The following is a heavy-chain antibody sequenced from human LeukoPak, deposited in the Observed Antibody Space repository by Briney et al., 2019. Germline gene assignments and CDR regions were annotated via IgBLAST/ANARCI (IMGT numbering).Heavy chain of an antibody. Sequence: PGRSLRLSCAASGFTFSSYGMHWVRQAPGKGLEWVAVIWYDGSNKYYADSVKGRFTISRDNSKNTLYLQMNSLRAEDTAVYYCAKGSSKGYYYYMDAWGKGTTVTVSS. CDR3: AKGSSKGYYYYMDA. J-gene: IGHJ6*03. CDR2: IWYDGSNK. CDR1: GFTFSSYG. V-gene: IGHV3-33*06. D-gene: IGHD1-26*01.